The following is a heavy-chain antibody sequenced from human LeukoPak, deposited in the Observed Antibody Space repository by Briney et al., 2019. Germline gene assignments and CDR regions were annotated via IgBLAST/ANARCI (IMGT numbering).Heavy chain of an antibody. D-gene: IGHD2/OR15-2a*01. V-gene: IGHV3-33*01. CDR1: GFTFCSYG. CDR2: IWYDGSNK. J-gene: IGHJ4*02. Sequence: GGSLRLYCAGSGFTFCSYGLDWVRQAPGMGLEGGALIWYDGSNKYYTASVKGRLTISRDNSKNTLYLQMNSLRAEDTAIYYCAREGPRGNSQFDYWGQGTLVTVSS. CDR3: AREGPRGNSQFDY.